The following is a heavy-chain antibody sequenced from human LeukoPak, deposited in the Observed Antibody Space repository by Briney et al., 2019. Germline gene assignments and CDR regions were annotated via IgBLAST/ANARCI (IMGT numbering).Heavy chain of an antibody. Sequence: LRLSCTVSGGSISSGGYYWSWIRQHPGKGLEWIGYIYYSGSTYYNPSLKSRVTISVDTSKNQFSLKLSSVTAADTAVYYCARDQTGGYFDYWGQGTLVTVSS. CDR1: GGSISSGGYY. V-gene: IGHV4-31*02. CDR3: ARDQTGGYFDY. J-gene: IGHJ4*02. D-gene: IGHD1-14*01. CDR2: IYYSGST.